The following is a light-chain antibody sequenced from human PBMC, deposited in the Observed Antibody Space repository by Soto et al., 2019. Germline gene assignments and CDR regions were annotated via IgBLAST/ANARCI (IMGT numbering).Light chain of an antibody. CDR2: DAS. CDR3: RHRIDWRRT. CDR1: QSVSTY. V-gene: IGKV3-11*01. J-gene: IGKJ1*01. Sequence: EIVLTQSPATLSLSPGERATLSCRASQSVSTYLAWYQHKPGQAPRLLIYDASSRATGIPARFSGSGSGTDSTLTISSLEPDDFAVYYCRHRIDWRRTFGQGTKVEVK.